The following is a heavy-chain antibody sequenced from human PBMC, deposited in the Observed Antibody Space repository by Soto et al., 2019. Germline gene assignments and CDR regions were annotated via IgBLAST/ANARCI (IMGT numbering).Heavy chain of an antibody. CDR3: SIGSWSAETFDV. CDR2: IIPMLTVT. Sequence: QVHLIQSGAEVKKPGSSVKVSCKAAGGTFNTYTLIWVRQAPGHGLEWMGRIIPMLTVTNSAQKFQGRLTLTADKSTGTAFMELTRLRSDDPAVYYCSIGSWSAETFDVWGQGTMVTVSS. V-gene: IGHV1-69*02. D-gene: IGHD2-2*01. CDR1: GGTFNTYT. J-gene: IGHJ3*01.